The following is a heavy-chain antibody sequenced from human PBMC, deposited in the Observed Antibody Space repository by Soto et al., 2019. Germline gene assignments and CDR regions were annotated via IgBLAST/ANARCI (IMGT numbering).Heavy chain of an antibody. CDR1: GFTFSSYA. Sequence: QVQLVESGGGVVQPGRSLRLSCAASGFTFSSYAMHWVRQAPGKGLEWVAVIWYDGGKKYYGDSVKGRFTISRDNSKNTLYLQMNSLRAEDTAVYYCARDREYSFDYWGQGTLVTVSS. CDR2: IWYDGGKK. V-gene: IGHV3-33*08. D-gene: IGHD5-18*01. CDR3: ARDREYSFDY. J-gene: IGHJ4*02.